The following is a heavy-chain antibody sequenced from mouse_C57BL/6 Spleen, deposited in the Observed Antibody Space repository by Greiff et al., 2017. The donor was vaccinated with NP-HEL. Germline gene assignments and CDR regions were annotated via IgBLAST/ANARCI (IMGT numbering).Heavy chain of an antibody. V-gene: IGHV3-6*01. Sequence: VQLQQSGPGLVKPSQSLSLTCSVTGYSITSGYYWNWIRQFPGNKLEWMGYISYDGSNNYNPSLKNRISITRDTSKNQFFLKLNSVTTEDTATYYCARALPWYFDVWGTGTTVTVSS. CDR1: GYSITSGYY. CDR3: ARALPWYFDV. CDR2: ISYDGSN. J-gene: IGHJ1*03. D-gene: IGHD2-1*01.